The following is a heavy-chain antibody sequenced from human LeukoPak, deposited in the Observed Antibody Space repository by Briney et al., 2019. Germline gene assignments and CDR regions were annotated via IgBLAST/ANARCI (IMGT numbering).Heavy chain of an antibody. Sequence: ASVRVSCKVSGYTLTELYIYWVRQAPGEGLEWMGGFDREDGETISAQKFQGRVTLTEDTSTDTAYMELSSLTYEDTAVYYCSTPSAQATVTTWSAFNIWGQGTMVTVSS. J-gene: IGHJ3*02. D-gene: IGHD4-17*01. V-gene: IGHV1-24*01. CDR3: STPSAQATVTTWSAFNI. CDR1: GYTLTELY. CDR2: FDREDGET.